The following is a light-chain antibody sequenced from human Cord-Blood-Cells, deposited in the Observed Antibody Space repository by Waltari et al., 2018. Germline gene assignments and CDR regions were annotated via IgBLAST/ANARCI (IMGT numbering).Light chain of an antibody. Sequence: QSALTQPASVSGSPGQSITISCTGTSSDVGSYNLVSWYQQHPGKAPKLMIYEGSKRHAGVFNRFSGSKSGNTASLTISGRQAEDEADYYCCSYAGSSTFVFGGGTKLTVL. CDR2: EGS. J-gene: IGLJ3*02. CDR1: SSDVGSYNL. CDR3: CSYAGSSTFV. V-gene: IGLV2-23*03.